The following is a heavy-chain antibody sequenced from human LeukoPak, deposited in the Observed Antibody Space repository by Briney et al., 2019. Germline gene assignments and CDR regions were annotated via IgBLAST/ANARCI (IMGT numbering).Heavy chain of an antibody. CDR3: TTESRIGY. CDR2: ISGSGGST. CDR1: GFTFSSYG. D-gene: IGHD3-10*01. J-gene: IGHJ4*02. V-gene: IGHV3-23*01. Sequence: GGTLRLSCAASGFTFSSYGMSWVRQAPGKGLEWVSAISGSGGSTYYADSVKGRFTISRDNSKNTLYLQMNSLKTEDTAVYYCTTESRIGYWGQGTLVTVSS.